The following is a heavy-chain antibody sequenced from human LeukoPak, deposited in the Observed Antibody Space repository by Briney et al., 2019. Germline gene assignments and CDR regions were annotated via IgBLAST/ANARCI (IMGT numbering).Heavy chain of an antibody. Sequence: QTGGSLRLSCAAPGFTLSSYAMTWVRQAPGKGLEWVSAISGGGGSTFYADSVKGRFTISRDNSKNTLYLQMNSLRAEDTAVYYCASQFPDIVVVVTAPPDFDFWGQGTLVTVSS. V-gene: IGHV3-23*01. CDR2: ISGGGGST. CDR1: GFTLSSYA. D-gene: IGHD2-15*01. J-gene: IGHJ4*02. CDR3: ASQFPDIVVVVTAPPDFDF.